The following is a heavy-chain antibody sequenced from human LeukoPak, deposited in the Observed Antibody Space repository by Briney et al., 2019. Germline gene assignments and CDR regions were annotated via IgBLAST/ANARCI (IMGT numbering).Heavy chain of an antibody. Sequence: GGSLRLSCAASGLSFSSYSLNWVRQAPGKGLEWISHISSIGSTIKYADSVKGRFTISRDNAQNSLFLQKNSLRAEDTAVYYCASQKLDAYCADGVPRGDCYSSLDHWGLGTLVTVSS. V-gene: IGHV3-48*01. J-gene: IGHJ4*02. CDR3: ASQKLDAYCADGVPRGDCYSSLDH. CDR2: ISSIGSTI. D-gene: IGHD2-21*02. CDR1: GLSFSSYS.